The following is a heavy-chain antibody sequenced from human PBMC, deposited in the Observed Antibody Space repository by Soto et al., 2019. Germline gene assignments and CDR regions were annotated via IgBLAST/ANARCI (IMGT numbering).Heavy chain of an antibody. CDR2: ISYDGSNK. J-gene: IGHJ4*02. CDR3: AKSRVSRWYRFVDDY. Sequence: QVQLVESGGGVVQPGRSLRLSCAASGFTFSSYGMHWVRQAPGKGLEWVAVISYDGSNKYYADSAKGRFTISRDNSKNTLYLQMNSLRAEDTAVYYCAKSRVSRWYRFVDDYWGPGTLVTVYS. D-gene: IGHD6-13*01. V-gene: IGHV3-30*18. CDR1: GFTFSSYG.